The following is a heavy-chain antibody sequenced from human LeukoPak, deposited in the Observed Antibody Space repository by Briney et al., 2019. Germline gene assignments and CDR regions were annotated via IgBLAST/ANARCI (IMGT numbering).Heavy chain of an antibody. CDR3: VRVLGEPARLSYFDC. V-gene: IGHV4-59*11. D-gene: IGHD6-6*01. CDR1: GGSISSHY. Sequence: PSETQSLTCSVSGGSISSHYWSWIRQPPGKGLEWIGNIYSSGSTNYSPSLKSRVTMSVDRWKNQFSLNLNSVTAADTAVYYCVRVLGEPARLSYFDCWGHGTLVTVSS. J-gene: IGHJ4*01. CDR2: IYSSGST.